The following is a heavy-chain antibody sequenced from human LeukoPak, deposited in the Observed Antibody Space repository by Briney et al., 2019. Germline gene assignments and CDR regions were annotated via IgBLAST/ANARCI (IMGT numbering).Heavy chain of an antibody. V-gene: IGHV3-7*04. J-gene: IGHJ4*02. CDR3: TRVTTNGYFEY. CDR1: GFTFSSFW. D-gene: IGHD1-1*01. Sequence: AGGSLRLSCAASGFTFSSFWMGWVRQAPGKGLEWVASIEYDESEEHYVDSVKGRFTISRDNAKNSLYLQMISLRAEDTAVYFCTRVTTNGYFEYWGQGALVTVSS. CDR2: IEYDESEE.